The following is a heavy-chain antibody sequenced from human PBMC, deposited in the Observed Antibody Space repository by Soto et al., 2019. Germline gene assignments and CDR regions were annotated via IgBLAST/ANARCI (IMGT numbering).Heavy chain of an antibody. V-gene: IGHV4-31*03. Sequence: QVQLQELGPGLVKPSQTLSLTCTVSGGSISSGGYYWSWIRQHPGKGLEWIGYIYYSGSTYYNPSLKSRVTISIDTSKNQFSLKLSSVTAVDTAVYYCARGRYQLLWFDYWGQGTLVTVSS. J-gene: IGHJ4*02. CDR3: ARGRYQLLWFDY. D-gene: IGHD2-2*01. CDR1: GGSISSGGYY. CDR2: IYYSGST.